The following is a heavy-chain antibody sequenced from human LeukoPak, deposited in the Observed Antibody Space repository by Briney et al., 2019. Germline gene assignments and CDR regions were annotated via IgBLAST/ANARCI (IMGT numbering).Heavy chain of an antibody. Sequence: ASVKVSFKASGYVFSSFGVCWVRQAPGQGLEWMGWSGAYIGNTNYAQKFQGRLTMTTDASMSIAYMELRSLRSDDTAVYYCARGVRGSQKLDYWGQGTLVTVSS. J-gene: IGHJ4*02. CDR1: GYVFSSFG. CDR2: SGAYIGNT. D-gene: IGHD1-26*01. V-gene: IGHV1-18*01. CDR3: ARGVRGSQKLDY.